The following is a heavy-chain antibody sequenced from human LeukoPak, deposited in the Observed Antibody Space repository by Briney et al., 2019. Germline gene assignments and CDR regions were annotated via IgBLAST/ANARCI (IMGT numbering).Heavy chain of an antibody. CDR1: GFTFSSYA. CDR3: AKAYSSYYYDSSGYIDY. Sequence: GGFLRLSCAASGFTFSSYAMSWVRQAPGKGLEWVSAISGSGGSTYYADSVKGRFTISRDNSKNTLYLQMNSLRAEDTAVYYCAKAYSSYYYDSSGYIDYWGQGTLVTVSS. J-gene: IGHJ4*02. V-gene: IGHV3-23*01. CDR2: ISGSGGST. D-gene: IGHD3-22*01.